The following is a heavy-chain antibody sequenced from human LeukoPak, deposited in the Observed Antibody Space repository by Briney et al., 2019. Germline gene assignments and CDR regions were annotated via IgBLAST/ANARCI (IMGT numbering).Heavy chain of an antibody. V-gene: IGHV4-34*01. CDR3: ARELVGYPIDY. Sequence: PSETLSLTCAVCGGSFSGYYWSWIRQPPGKGLEWIGEINHSGSTNYNPSLKSRVTISVDTSKNQFSLKLSSVTAADTAVYYCARELVGYPIDYWGQGTLVTVSS. D-gene: IGHD2-15*01. J-gene: IGHJ4*02. CDR2: INHSGST. CDR1: GGSFSGYY.